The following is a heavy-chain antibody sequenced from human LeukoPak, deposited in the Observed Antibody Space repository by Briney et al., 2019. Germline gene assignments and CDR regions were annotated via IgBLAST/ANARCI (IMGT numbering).Heavy chain of an antibody. D-gene: IGHD2/OR15-2a*01. CDR2: INHSGST. Sequence: SETLSLTCAVYGGSFSGYYWSWIRQPPGKGLEWIGEINHSGSTNYNPSLKSRVTISVDTSKNQFSLKLSSVTAADTAVYYCAGRSRALIGRSFDYWGQGTLVSVSS. CDR1: GGSFSGYY. V-gene: IGHV4-34*01. CDR3: AGRSRALIGRSFDY. J-gene: IGHJ4*02.